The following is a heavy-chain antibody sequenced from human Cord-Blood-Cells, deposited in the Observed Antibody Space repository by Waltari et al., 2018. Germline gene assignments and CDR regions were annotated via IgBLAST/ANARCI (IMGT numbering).Heavy chain of an antibody. CDR2: IIPIFGTA. V-gene: IGHV1-69*01. CDR1: AGPFLCYP. J-gene: IGHJ4*02. CDR3: ASLAGDLYFDY. Sequence: QVQLVQSGAEVKKPGPSVKVSCQASAGPFLCYPLSWGRQAPGPGLGWMGGIIPIFGTANYAQKFQGRVTITADESTSAAYMELSSLRSEDTAVYYCASLAGDLYFDYWGQGTLVTVSS.